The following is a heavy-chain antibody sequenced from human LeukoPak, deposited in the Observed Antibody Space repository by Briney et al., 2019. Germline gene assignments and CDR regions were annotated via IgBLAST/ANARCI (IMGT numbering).Heavy chain of an antibody. CDR2: ISGSGGST. J-gene: IGHJ6*03. CDR1: GFTFSSYG. V-gene: IGHV3-23*01. Sequence: GGSLRLSCAASGFTFSSYGMHWVRQAPGKGLEWVSAISGSGGSTYYADSVKGRFTISRDNSKNTLYLQMNSLRAEDTAVYYCAKLYSIYYYYMDVWGKGTTVTVSS. CDR3: AKLYSIYYYYMDV. D-gene: IGHD2-21*01.